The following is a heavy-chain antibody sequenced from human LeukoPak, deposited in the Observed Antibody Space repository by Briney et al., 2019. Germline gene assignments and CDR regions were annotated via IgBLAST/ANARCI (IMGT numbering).Heavy chain of an antibody. J-gene: IGHJ5*02. CDR2: FSSRGRN. V-gene: IGHV4-59*08. CDR1: GDSISRSY. D-gene: IGHD3-22*01. CDR3: ARHRETYYESSHMGFDP. Sequence: SETLSLTCSVSGDSISRSYWSWIRQPPGKGLEWVGYFSSRGRNAYNSALNSRVTISADTSQNQFSLSLTSATAADTAVYYCARHRETYYESSHMGFDPWGQGTLVTVSS.